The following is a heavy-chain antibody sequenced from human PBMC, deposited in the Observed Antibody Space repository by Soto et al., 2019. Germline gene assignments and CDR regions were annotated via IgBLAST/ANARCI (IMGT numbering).Heavy chain of an antibody. CDR1: GFTFSSYG. Sequence: GGSLRLSCAASGFTFSSYGMHWVRQAPGKGLEWVAVIWYDGSNKYYADSVKGRFTISRDNSKNTLYLQMNSLRAEDTAVYYCARGVASQISHYYYGMDVWGQGTTVIVSS. CDR2: IWYDGSNK. V-gene: IGHV3-33*01. J-gene: IGHJ6*02. CDR3: ARGVASQISHYYYGMDV.